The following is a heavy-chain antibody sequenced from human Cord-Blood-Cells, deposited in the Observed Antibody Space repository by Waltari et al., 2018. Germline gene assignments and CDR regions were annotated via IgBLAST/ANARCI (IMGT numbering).Heavy chain of an antibody. D-gene: IGHD2-2*01. CDR3: ARAGYCSSTSCDAFDI. CDR1: GYTFTGYY. J-gene: IGHJ3*02. V-gene: IGHV1-2*04. Sequence: QVQLVQSGAEVKKPGASVKVSCKASGYTFTGYYMHWVRQAPGQGLEWMEWINPNSGGTNYAQKFQGWVTMTRDTSISTAYMELSRLRSDDTAVYYCARAGYCSSTSCDAFDIWGQGTMVTVSS. CDR2: INPNSGGT.